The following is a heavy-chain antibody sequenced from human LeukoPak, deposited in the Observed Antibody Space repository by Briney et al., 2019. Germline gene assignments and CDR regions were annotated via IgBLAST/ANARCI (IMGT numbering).Heavy chain of an antibody. Sequence: ASVKVSCKASGYTFTSYGISWVRQAPGQGLEWMGWISAYNGNTNYAQKLQGRVTMTTDTSTSTAYMELRSLRSDDTAVCYCARSGNSHYYYYMDVWGKGTTVTVSS. D-gene: IGHD4-23*01. CDR2: ISAYNGNT. CDR1: GYTFTSYG. CDR3: ARSGNSHYYYYMDV. V-gene: IGHV1-18*01. J-gene: IGHJ6*03.